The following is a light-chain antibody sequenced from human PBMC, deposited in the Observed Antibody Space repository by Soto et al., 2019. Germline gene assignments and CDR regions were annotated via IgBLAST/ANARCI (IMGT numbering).Light chain of an antibody. CDR1: QSVSSSY. J-gene: IGKJ1*01. CDR2: RTS. CDR3: QQYGSSPRT. Sequence: PGERVTLACRASQSVSSSYLAWYQQKPGQAPRLLIYRTSNRSTGIPDRFSGSGSGTDFTLTISRLEPEDFAVYYCQQYGSSPRTFGQGTKVDIK. V-gene: IGKV3-20*01.